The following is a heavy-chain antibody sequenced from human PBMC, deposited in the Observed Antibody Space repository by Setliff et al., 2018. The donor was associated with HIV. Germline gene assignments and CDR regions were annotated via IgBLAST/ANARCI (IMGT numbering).Heavy chain of an antibody. Sequence: SETLSLTCNVSGDSIITSSYYWGWIRQPPGKGLEWIGSFYYSGKYHYKPSLRSRVTMSVDTSKNQFSLRLSSVTATDTAVYYCARHRASSSGFPLDFWGQGILVTVSS. CDR2: FYYSGKY. J-gene: IGHJ4*02. D-gene: IGHD6-6*01. V-gene: IGHV4-39*01. CDR1: GDSIITSSYY. CDR3: ARHRASSSGFPLDF.